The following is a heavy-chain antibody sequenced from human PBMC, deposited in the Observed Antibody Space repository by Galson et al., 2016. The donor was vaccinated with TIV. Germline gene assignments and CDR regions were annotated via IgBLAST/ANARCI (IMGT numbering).Heavy chain of an antibody. CDR2: ISYDGSHK. CDR1: GFTYRTYA. D-gene: IGHD5-24*01. CDR3: AREGRDGYNPYFDS. J-gene: IGHJ4*02. V-gene: IGHV3-30*04. Sequence: SLRLSCAASGFTYRTYAMHWVRQAPGKGLEWMAVISYDGSHKFYADSVKGRFTISRDDSKNSLYLQMNSLRAEDTAVYYCAREGRDGYNPYFDSWGQGTLVTVSS.